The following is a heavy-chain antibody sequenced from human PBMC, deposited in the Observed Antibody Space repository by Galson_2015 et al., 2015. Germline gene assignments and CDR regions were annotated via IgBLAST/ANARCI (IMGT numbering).Heavy chain of an antibody. CDR2: ISSSSSTI. J-gene: IGHJ6*03. CDR1: GFTFSSYS. CDR3: ARFTQALYCSGGSCYSDYYYYMDV. Sequence: SLRLSCAASGFTFSSYSMNWVRQAPGKGLEWVSYISSSSSTIYYADSVKGRFTISRDNAKNSLYLQMNSLRDEDTAVYYCARFTQALYCSGGSCYSDYYYYMDVWGKGTTVTVSS. V-gene: IGHV3-48*02. D-gene: IGHD2-15*01.